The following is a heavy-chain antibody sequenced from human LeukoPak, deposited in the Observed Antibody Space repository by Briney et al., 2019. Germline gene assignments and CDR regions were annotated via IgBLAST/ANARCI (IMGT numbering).Heavy chain of an antibody. Sequence: PGGSLSLSCAASGFTLSSYAMSWARLAPGGGLEWVSGISGSGGSTYYADSVKGRFTISRDNSKNTLYLQMNSLRAEDTAVYYCAKGRDGYNADFDYWGQGTLVTVSS. CDR2: ISGSGGST. CDR1: GFTLSSYA. CDR3: AKGRDGYNADFDY. D-gene: IGHD5-24*01. J-gene: IGHJ4*02. V-gene: IGHV3-23*01.